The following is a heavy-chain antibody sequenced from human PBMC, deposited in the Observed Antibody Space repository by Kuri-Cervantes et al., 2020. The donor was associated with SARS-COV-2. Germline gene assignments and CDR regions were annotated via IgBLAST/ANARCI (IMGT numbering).Heavy chain of an antibody. Sequence: GGSLRLSCAASGFTFSSYAMSWVRQAPGKGLEWVSAISGSGGSTYYADSVKGRFTISRDNSKNTLYLQMNSLRAEDTAVYYCAKDFVYYYDSSGYPFDYWGQGTLVTVSS. V-gene: IGHV3-23*01. D-gene: IGHD3-22*01. CDR1: GFTFSSYA. CDR3: AKDFVYYYDSSGYPFDY. CDR2: ISGSGGST. J-gene: IGHJ4*02.